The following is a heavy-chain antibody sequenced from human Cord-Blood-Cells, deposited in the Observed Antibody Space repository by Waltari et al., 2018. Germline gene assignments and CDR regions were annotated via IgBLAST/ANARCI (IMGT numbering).Heavy chain of an antibody. V-gene: IGHV3-7*01. J-gene: IGHJ4*02. CDR1: GFPFGSDW. CDR2: KKQDGSEK. Sequence: ELQLVESGGGMVQPGGFLRLACAASGFPFGSDWMSWVRQAPGKGLEWVANKKQDGSEKYYVDSVKGRFTISRDNAKNSLYLQMNSLRAEDTAVYYCARDPLDYWGQGTLVTVSS. CDR3: ARDPLDY.